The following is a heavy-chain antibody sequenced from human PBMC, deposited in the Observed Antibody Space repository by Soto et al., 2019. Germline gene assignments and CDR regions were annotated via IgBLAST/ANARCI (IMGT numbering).Heavy chain of an antibody. V-gene: IGHV3-30*18. CDR3: AQDREDLVLLVAIEN. D-gene: IGHD2-8*01. CDR1: GFTFSAYA. CDR2: ISDDGLNK. Sequence: GGSLRLSCAASGFTFSAYAMHWVRQAPDKGLEWVAVISDDGLNKYYRDSLKGRFTISRDNSKNTLHLQMNSLRPEDTAVYYCAQDREDLVLLVAIENWGQGTRATVSS. J-gene: IGHJ4*02.